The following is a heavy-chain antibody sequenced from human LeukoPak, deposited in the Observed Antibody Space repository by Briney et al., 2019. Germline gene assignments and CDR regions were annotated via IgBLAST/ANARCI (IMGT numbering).Heavy chain of an antibody. D-gene: IGHD3-10*01. Sequence: SETLSLTCAVYGGSFSGYYWSWIRQPPGKGLEWIGEINHSGSTNYNPSLKSRVTISLDTSKSQFSLKLSSVTAADTAVYYCARGPRITMVRGAYYYYGMDVWGQGTTVTVSS. CDR3: ARGPRITMVRGAYYYYGMDV. CDR2: INHSGST. CDR1: GGSFSGYY. J-gene: IGHJ6*02. V-gene: IGHV4-34*01.